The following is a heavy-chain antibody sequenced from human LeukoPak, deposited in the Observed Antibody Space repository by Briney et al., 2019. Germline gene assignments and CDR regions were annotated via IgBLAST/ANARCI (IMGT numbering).Heavy chain of an antibody. V-gene: IGHV4-59*01. CDR2: IYYSGST. CDR1: GGSISSYY. CDR3: ARGTVTTANFDY. D-gene: IGHD4-11*01. Sequence: SETLSLTCTVSGGSISSYYWSWIRQPPGKGLEWIGYIYYSGSTNYNPSLKSRVTISVDTSKNQFSLKLSSVTAADTAVYYCARGTVTTANFDYWGQGTLVTVSS. J-gene: IGHJ4*02.